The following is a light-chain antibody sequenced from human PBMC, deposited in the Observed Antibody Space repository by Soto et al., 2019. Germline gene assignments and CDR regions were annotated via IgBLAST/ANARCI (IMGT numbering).Light chain of an antibody. J-gene: IGLJ3*02. V-gene: IGLV1-44*01. CDR2: SND. CDR1: TSNIGSHS. CDR3: AAWDDSLNGVV. Sequence: QSVLIQPPSVSGAPGQTVTIPCAGSTSNIGSHSVNWYKQLPGSAPKVVILSNDERPSGVPDRISGSKSGTSASLAISGLQLEDEADYYCAAWDDSLNGVVFGGGTKLTVL.